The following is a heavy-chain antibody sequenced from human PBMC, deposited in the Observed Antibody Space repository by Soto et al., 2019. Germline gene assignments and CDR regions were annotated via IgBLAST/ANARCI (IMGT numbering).Heavy chain of an antibody. D-gene: IGHD2-15*01. CDR2: FDPEDGET. CDR1: GYTLTELS. CDR3: SYSYLLTSVRRNLFDY. J-gene: IGHJ4*02. V-gene: IGHV1-24*01. Sequence: QFQLVQSGAEVKKPGASVKVSCKVSGYTLTELSMHLVRQAPGKGIEWMGGFDPEDGETIYAQKFQGSVTMTEDTSTDTAYIELSSLRSEYTAVYYCSYSYLLTSVRRNLFDYWGQGNLVTVSS.